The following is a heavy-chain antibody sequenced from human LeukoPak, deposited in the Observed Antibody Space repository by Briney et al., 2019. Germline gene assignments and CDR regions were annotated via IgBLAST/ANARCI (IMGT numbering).Heavy chain of an antibody. CDR1: GFTFSSYW. Sequence: GGSLRLSCAASGFTFSSYWMHWVRQAPGKGLVWVSLINSDGSSTNYADSVRGRFTISRDNAKNSLYLQMNSLRAEDTAVYYCARVGIRDAFDIWGQGTMVTVSS. V-gene: IGHV3-74*01. CDR3: ARVGIRDAFDI. J-gene: IGHJ3*02. D-gene: IGHD3-10*01. CDR2: INSDGSST.